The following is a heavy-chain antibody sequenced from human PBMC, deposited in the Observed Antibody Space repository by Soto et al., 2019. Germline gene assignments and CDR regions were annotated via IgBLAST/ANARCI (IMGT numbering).Heavy chain of an antibody. Sequence: ASVKVSCKASGYTFTSYDINWVRQATGQGLEWMGWMNPNNGNTGYAQKCQGRVTMTRNTSISTAYMELSSLRSEDTAVYYCARPITMVRGVINYNYYYYRMDVWGQGTTVTVSS. V-gene: IGHV1-8*01. CDR3: ARPITMVRGVINYNYYYYRMDV. CDR2: MNPNNGNT. CDR1: GYTFTSYD. J-gene: IGHJ6*02. D-gene: IGHD3-10*01.